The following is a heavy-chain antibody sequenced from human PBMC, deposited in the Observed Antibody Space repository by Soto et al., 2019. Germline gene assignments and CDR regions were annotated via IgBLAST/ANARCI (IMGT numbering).Heavy chain of an antibody. CDR1: GYTFTDYF. J-gene: IGHJ5*02. D-gene: IGHD2-2*02. CDR2: INPNRGAT. V-gene: IGHV1-2*02. CDR3: ARDTNIPCQARHLGP. Sequence: VEMVQSGAEVKKPGASVRVSCKASGYTFTDYFIYWVRQPPGQGLEWMGWINPNRGATNDAQKSQFRVTITSDTSITTVYRDLSRLQSHGTATYYCARDTNIPCQARHLGPWGQGPLVTFSS.